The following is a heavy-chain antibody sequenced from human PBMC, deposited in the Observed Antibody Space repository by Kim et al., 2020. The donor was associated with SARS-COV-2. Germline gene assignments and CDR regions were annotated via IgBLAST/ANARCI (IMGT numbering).Heavy chain of an antibody. J-gene: IGHJ6*02. D-gene: IGHD3-10*01. CDR2: IWYDGSNK. V-gene: IGHV3-33*06. CDR3: AKGGGSGSYRNGMDV. CDR1: GFTFSSYA. Sequence: GGSLRLSCAASGFTFSSYAMHWVRQAPGKGLEWVAVIWYDGSNKYYADSVKGRFTISRDNSKNTLYLQMNSLRAEDTAVYYCAKGGGSGSYRNGMDVWGQGTTVTVSS.